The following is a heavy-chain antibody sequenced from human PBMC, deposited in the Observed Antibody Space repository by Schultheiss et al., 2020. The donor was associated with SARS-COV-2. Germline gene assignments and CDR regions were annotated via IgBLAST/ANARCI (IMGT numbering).Heavy chain of an antibody. CDR1: GFTFSSYS. J-gene: IGHJ6*02. Sequence: GESLKISCAASGFTFSSYSMNWVRQAPGKGLVWVSRINSDGSSTSYADSVKGRFTISRDNAKNTLYLQMNSLRAEDTAVYYCARAREGDGRWLSYYYYGMDVWGQGTTVTVSS. CDR2: INSDGSST. V-gene: IGHV3-74*01. D-gene: IGHD5-24*01. CDR3: ARAREGDGRWLSYYYYGMDV.